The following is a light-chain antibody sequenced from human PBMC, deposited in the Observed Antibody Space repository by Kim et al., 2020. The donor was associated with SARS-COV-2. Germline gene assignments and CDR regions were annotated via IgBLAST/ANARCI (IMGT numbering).Light chain of an antibody. CDR3: LLSYSDSRV. Sequence: PGGTVTTTCDSSTGAVTSGNFPYWLHQKPDQAPMTLIYDTGNRHSWTPARFSSSLLGGKAALTLSAAQAEDEADYYCLLSYSDSRVFGGGTQLTVL. CDR2: DTG. CDR1: TGAVTSGNF. V-gene: IGLV7-46*01. J-gene: IGLJ2*01.